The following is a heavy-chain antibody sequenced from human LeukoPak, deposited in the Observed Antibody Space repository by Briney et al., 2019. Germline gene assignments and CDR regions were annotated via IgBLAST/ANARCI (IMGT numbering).Heavy chain of an antibody. Sequence: GASLRLSCAASGFTFSNYAMGWVRQTPGKGLECIPLITSDGSATYYVDSVKGRFTISRDNSDNTMYLQMSSLRADDTAVYYCAKAPIQYCSGASCYPFDYWGQGTLVTVSS. V-gene: IGHV3-23*01. J-gene: IGHJ4*02. D-gene: IGHD2-15*01. CDR3: AKAPIQYCSGASCYPFDY. CDR1: GFTFSNYA. CDR2: ITSDGSAT.